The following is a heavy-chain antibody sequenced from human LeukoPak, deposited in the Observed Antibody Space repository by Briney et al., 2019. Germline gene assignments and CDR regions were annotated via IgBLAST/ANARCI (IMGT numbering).Heavy chain of an antibody. CDR2: INPNSGAT. CDR3: GRVGGDGYYYGLDY. J-gene: IGHJ4*02. V-gene: IGHV1-2*02. Sequence: ASVKVSCKASGYTFTDYYMHWVRQAPGQGLEWMGWINPNSGATNYAQKFQGRVTTTRDTSISTVFMEMTRLRSDDTAVYYCGRVGGDGYYYGLDYWGQGTLVTVSS. CDR1: GYTFTDYY. D-gene: IGHD5-24*01.